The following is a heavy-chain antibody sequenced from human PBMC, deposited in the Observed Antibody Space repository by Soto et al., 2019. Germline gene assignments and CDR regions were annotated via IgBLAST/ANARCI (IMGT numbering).Heavy chain of an antibody. V-gene: IGHV4-34*01. J-gene: IGHJ4*02. CDR3: ARHNYGSGSTYFDY. D-gene: IGHD3-10*01. CDR1: GGSFSDTY. Sequence: TSETLSLTCAVYGGSFSDTYWNWFRQPPGKGLEWIGEINHNTNTIYNPSLTSRVTISVDTSKNHFSLKLNSVTAADTAVYYCARHNYGSGSTYFDYWGQGTLVTVSS. CDR2: INHNTNT.